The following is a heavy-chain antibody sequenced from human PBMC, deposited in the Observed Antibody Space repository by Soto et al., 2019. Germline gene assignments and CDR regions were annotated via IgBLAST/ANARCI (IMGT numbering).Heavy chain of an antibody. CDR3: ASAQRFTSIAAARGFDY. J-gene: IGHJ4*02. CDR1: GFTFSSYG. Sequence: GGSLRLSCAASGFTFSSYGMHWVRQAPGKGLEWVAVIWYDGSNKYYADSVKGRFTISRDNSKNTLYLQMNSLRAEDTAVYYCASAQRFTSIAAARGFDYWGQGTLVTVSS. V-gene: IGHV3-33*01. D-gene: IGHD6-6*01. CDR2: IWYDGSNK.